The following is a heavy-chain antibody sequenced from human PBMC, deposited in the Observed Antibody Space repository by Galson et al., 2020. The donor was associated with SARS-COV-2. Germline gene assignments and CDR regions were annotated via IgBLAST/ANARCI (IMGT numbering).Heavy chain of an antibody. V-gene: IGHV4-39*01. Sequence: SETLSLSCTVSGGSIPTTSYFWGWIRQPPGKGLEWIGTVYYSGTTHYNPSLRSRVTISVDTSTNQFSLKLNSVAAADTAVYYCARRGGTVTTKHFDLWGRGTLVTVSS. D-gene: IGHD4-17*01. CDR2: VYYSGTT. J-gene: IGHJ2*01. CDR1: GGSIPTTSYF. CDR3: ARRGGTVTTKHFDL.